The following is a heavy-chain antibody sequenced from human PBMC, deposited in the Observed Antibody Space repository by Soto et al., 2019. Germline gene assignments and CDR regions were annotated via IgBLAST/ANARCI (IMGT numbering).Heavy chain of an antibody. CDR2: ISGSGGST. Sequence: GGSLRLSCAASGFTFSSYAMSWVRQAPGKGLEWVSAISGSGGSTYYADSVKGRFTISRDNSKNTLYLQMNSLRAEDTAVYYCAKDRHPPGHQPPKVVPAARDAYWGQGTLVTVSS. D-gene: IGHD2-2*01. CDR3: AKDRHPPGHQPPKVVPAARDAY. V-gene: IGHV3-23*01. J-gene: IGHJ4*02. CDR1: GFTFSSYA.